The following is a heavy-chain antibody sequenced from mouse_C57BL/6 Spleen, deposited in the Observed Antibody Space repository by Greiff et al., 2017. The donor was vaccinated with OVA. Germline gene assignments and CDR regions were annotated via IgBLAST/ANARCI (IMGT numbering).Heavy chain of an antibody. Sequence: QVQLKQSGPELVKPGASVKISCKASGYAFSSSWMNWVKQRPGKGLEWIGRIYPGDGDTNYNGKFKGKATLTADKSSSTAYMQLSSLTSEDSAVYFCARQGYYGSSSYFDYWGQGTTLTVSS. CDR3: ARQGYYGSSSYFDY. CDR2: IYPGDGDT. CDR1: GYAFSSSW. J-gene: IGHJ2*01. V-gene: IGHV1-82*01. D-gene: IGHD1-1*01.